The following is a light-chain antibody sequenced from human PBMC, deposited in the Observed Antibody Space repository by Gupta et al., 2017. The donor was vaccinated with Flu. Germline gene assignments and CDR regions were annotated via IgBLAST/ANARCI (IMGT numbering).Light chain of an antibody. CDR2: SSN. CDR3: AAWDDSMNGQGV. V-gene: IGLV1-44*01. CDR1: SSNIGSNT. J-gene: IGLJ2*01. Sequence: QSVLTQPPSASGTPGQRVTISCSGSSSNIGSNTVNWYQQLPGTAPKLLIHSSNQRPPGVPDRCSGSKSGTSAGLAIRGRQSEDEADDYCAAWDDSMNGQGVFGGGTKLTVL.